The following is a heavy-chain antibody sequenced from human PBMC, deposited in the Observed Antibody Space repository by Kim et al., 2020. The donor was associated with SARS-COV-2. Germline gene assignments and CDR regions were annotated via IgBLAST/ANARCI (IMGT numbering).Heavy chain of an antibody. CDR3: ARSVVVVITGAFDI. D-gene: IGHD3-22*01. Sequence: AQKFQGRVTMTADESTSTAYMELSSLRSEDTAVYYCARSVVVVITGAFDIWGQGTMVTVSS. V-gene: IGHV1-69*01. J-gene: IGHJ3*02.